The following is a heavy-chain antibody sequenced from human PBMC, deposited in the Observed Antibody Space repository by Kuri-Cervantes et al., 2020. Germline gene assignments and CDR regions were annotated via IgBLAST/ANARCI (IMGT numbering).Heavy chain of an antibody. CDR1: GGSISSSSYY. CDR2: IYSSGST. Sequence: SETLSLTCTVSGGSISSSSYYWGWIRQPPGKGLEWIGSIYSSGSTYYNPSLKSRVTIYVDTYKNQLSLMLGAVTAADTAVYYWASLVAGTPFHQFDYWGQGTLVTVSS. CDR3: ASLVAGTPFHQFDY. V-gene: IGHV4-39*01. J-gene: IGHJ4*02. D-gene: IGHD6-19*01.